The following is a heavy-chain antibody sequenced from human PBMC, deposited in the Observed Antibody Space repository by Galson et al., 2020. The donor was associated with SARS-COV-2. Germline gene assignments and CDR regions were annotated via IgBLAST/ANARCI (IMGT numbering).Heavy chain of an antibody. CDR3: TRHSSGDY. CDR2: INSYGNST. J-gene: IGHJ4*02. D-gene: IGHD3-22*01. V-gene: IGHV3-74*01. CDR1: GFSFSDYW. Sequence: GGSLRLSCAASGFSFSDYWMHWVRQAPGKGLVWVSRINSYGNSTNYADSVRGRFTVSRDNAKNVLYLQMNSLKAEDTAVYYCTRHSSGDYWGQGTLVTVSP.